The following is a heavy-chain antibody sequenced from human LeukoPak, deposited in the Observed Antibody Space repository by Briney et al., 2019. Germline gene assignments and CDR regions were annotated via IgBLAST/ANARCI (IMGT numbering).Heavy chain of an antibody. Sequence: ASVKVSCKASGYIFITYYIHWVRHAPGQGLEWMGIINPDGGRTSYAQKFQGRVTMTRDTSTSTVYMELSSLRSEDTAVYYCARDPYYDKSGSGDYYYYMDVWGEGTTVTVSS. CDR1: GYIFITYY. CDR2: INPDGGRT. V-gene: IGHV1-46*01. D-gene: IGHD3-22*01. CDR3: ARDPYYDKSGSGDYYYYMDV. J-gene: IGHJ6*03.